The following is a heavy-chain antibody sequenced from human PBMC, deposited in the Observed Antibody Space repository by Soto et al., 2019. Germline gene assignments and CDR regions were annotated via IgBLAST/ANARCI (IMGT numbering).Heavy chain of an antibody. D-gene: IGHD1-26*01. Sequence: ASVKVSCKASGYTFTGYYMHWVRQAPGQGLEWMGWINPNSGGTNYAQKFQGRVTMTRDTSISTAYMELSRLRSDDTAVYYCARELLRSGATSGMDVWGQGTTVTVSS. J-gene: IGHJ6*02. CDR2: INPNSGGT. CDR1: GYTFTGYY. CDR3: ARELLRSGATSGMDV. V-gene: IGHV1-2*02.